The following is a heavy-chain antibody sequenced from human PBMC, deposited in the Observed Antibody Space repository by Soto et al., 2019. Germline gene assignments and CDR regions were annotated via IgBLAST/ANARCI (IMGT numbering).Heavy chain of an antibody. D-gene: IGHD6-19*01. CDR1: GFTFSSYW. CDR3: ARDKASFRVAVADALDS. V-gene: IGHV3-7*01. Sequence: GGSLRLSCAASGFTFSSYWMSWVRQAPGKGLEWVANIKQDGSEKYYVDSVKGRFTISRDNAKNSLYLQMNSLRAEDTAVYYCARDKASFRVAVADALDSWGQGTPLPVSS. J-gene: IGHJ4*02. CDR2: IKQDGSEK.